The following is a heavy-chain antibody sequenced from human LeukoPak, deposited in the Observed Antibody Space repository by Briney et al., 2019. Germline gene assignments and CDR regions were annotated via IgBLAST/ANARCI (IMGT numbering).Heavy chain of an antibody. CDR3: AGDWSSRYDY. D-gene: IGHD6-13*01. J-gene: IGHJ4*02. CDR2: IYSGGST. CDR1: RFTVSSNY. V-gene: IGHV3-66*01. Sequence: GGSLRLSCAASRFTVSSNYMSWVRQAPGKGLEWVSVIYSGGSTYYADSVKGRFTISRDNSKNTLYLQMNSLRAEDTAVYYCAGDWSSRYDYWGQGTLVTVSS.